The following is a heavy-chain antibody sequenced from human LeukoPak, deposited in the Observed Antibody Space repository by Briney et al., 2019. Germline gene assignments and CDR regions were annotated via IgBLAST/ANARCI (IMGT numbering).Heavy chain of an antibody. CDR3: ARLPRGVKRRGKNQQLGNHFDY. CDR1: GGSIISSSYY. D-gene: IGHD3-10*01. J-gene: IGHJ4*02. Sequence: SETLSLTCTVSGGSIISSSYYWGWIRQPPGKGLEWIGSIYYSGNTDYNPSLKSRVTISVETSKNQFSLKLSSVTAADTAVYYCARLPRGVKRRGKNQQLGNHFDYWGQGTLVTVSS. V-gene: IGHV4-39*07. CDR2: IYYSGNT.